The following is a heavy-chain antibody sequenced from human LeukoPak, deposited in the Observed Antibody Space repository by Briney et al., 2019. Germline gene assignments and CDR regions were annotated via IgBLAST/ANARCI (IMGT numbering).Heavy chain of an antibody. J-gene: IGHJ6*02. CDR2: IFASGAST. CDR3: AKHRYGQYYYGMDV. CDR1: GFTFRNHA. Sequence: GGSLRLSCAASGFTFRNHAMSWVGLAPGKGLEWASPIFASGASTYYGDSVKGRFTISRDNSKNTLYLQMNSLRVEDTAVYFCAKHRYGQYYYGMDVWGQGTTVTVSS. D-gene: IGHD5-18*01. V-gene: IGHV3-23*01.